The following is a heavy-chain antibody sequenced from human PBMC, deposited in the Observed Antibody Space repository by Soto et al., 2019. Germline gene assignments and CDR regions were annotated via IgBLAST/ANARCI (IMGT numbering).Heavy chain of an antibody. V-gene: IGHV1-18*01. CDR2: ISPYNGHT. J-gene: IGHJ6*02. Sequence: QVQLVQSGAEVKKPGASVKVSCQTSGYPFTHYGIGWARQAPGLGLEWMGWISPYNGHTNYAQNLQGRVTLTTDTSTSTVFLEGRRLKSEDTAVYYCARDLSFDRNYYITIDVWSQGTTITVSS. D-gene: IGHD3-22*01. CDR3: ARDLSFDRNYYITIDV. CDR1: GYPFTHYG.